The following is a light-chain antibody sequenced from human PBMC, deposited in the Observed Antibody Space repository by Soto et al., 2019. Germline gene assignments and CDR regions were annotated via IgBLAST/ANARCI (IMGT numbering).Light chain of an antibody. CDR1: SSDVGSYNL. J-gene: IGLJ2*01. V-gene: IGLV2-23*02. CDR3: CSYAGSRTHVL. Sequence: QSALTQPASVSGSPGQSITISCIGTSSDVGSYNLVSWYQQHPGKAPKVLIYEVSERPSGVSNRFSGSKSGNTASLTISGLQGEDEAEYYCCSYAGSRTHVLFGGGTKLTVL. CDR2: EVS.